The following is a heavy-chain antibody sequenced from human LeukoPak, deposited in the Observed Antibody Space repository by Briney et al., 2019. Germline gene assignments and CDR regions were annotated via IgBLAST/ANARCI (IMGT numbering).Heavy chain of an antibody. V-gene: IGHV4-59*12. J-gene: IGHJ6*03. D-gene: IGHD3-10*01. CDR3: GRGSGWPYYYYYLDV. CDR2: IYYSGST. CDR1: GGTISSFY. Sequence: SETLSLTCFVSGGTISSFYWIWIRQPPGQGLEWIGYIYYSGSTNYNTSLNSLITITVASTNNPFTLKRSPVTAADTAEYYCGRGSGWPYYYYYLDVWGKGTTVTISS.